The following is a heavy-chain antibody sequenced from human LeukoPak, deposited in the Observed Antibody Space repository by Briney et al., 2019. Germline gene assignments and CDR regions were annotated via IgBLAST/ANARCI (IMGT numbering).Heavy chain of an antibody. J-gene: IGHJ4*02. D-gene: IGHD4-17*01. Sequence: GGSLRLSCAASGFTFSSYEMNWVRQAPGQGLEWVSYISRSGHTIYYADSVKSRFTISRDNGTNSLYLQRENLRAEYTAVYYCARDHPVTISSWGQGTRVTVSS. CDR2: ISRSGHTI. V-gene: IGHV3-48*03. CDR1: GFTFSSYE. CDR3: ARDHPVTISS.